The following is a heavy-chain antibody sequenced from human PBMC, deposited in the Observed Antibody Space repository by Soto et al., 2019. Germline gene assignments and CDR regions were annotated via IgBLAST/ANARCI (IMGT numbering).Heavy chain of an antibody. Sequence: EVQLLESGGGVVQPGGSLRLSCAASGFTFSDYAMSWVRQTPGKGLQWVSGVGGSDDDKHYADSVRGRFIVSRDNSKNTLYLQMSSLRADDTAIYYCAKDATSLNGGWDPFDMWGQGTEVTVSS. J-gene: IGHJ3*02. CDR1: GFTFSDYA. CDR3: AKDATSLNGGWDPFDM. V-gene: IGHV3-23*01. CDR2: VGGSDDDK. D-gene: IGHD4-17*01.